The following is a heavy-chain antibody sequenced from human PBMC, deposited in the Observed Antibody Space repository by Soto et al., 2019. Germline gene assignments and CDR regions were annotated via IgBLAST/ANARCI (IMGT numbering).Heavy chain of an antibody. CDR1: GGSISGGVGGLYY. V-gene: IGHV4-30-4*01. CDR3: AREVIPLTTDWYFDL. Sequence: QLQLRESGPGLVKPSETLSLTCTVSGGSISGGVGGLYYWGWILQPPGKGLEWIGYIYDSGSTYYNPSLKSRVTISVDTSKNQFSLRLRSVTAADTAVYYCAREVIPLTTDWYFDLWVRGTLVTVSS. CDR2: IYDSGST. J-gene: IGHJ2*01. D-gene: IGHD4-17*01.